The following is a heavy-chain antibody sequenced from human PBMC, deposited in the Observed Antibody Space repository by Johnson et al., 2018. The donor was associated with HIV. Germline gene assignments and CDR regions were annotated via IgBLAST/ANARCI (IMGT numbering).Heavy chain of an antibody. D-gene: IGHD5-24*01. J-gene: IGHJ3*02. CDR1: DFTVSSNY. CDR2: INSDGSST. V-gene: IGHV3-74*01. Sequence: EQLVESVGGLIQPGGSLRLSCAASDFTVSSNYMNWVRQAPGKGLEWVSRINSDGSSTSYADSVKGRFTISRDNAKNTLYLQMNSLRAEDTAVYYCAREGDGYNYDAFDIWGQGTMVTVSS. CDR3: AREGDGYNYDAFDI.